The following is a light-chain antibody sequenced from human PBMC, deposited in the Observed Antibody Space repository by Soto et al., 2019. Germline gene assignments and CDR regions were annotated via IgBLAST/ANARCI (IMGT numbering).Light chain of an antibody. CDR2: EVS. CDR3: CSYGGRSTYV. V-gene: IGLV2-23*02. J-gene: IGLJ1*01. Sequence: QSALTQPASVSGSPGQSITISCTGTSSDVGSYNLVSWYQQHPGKAPKLMIYEVSKRPSGVSNRFSGSKSANTASVTISGLQADDEADYYCCSYGGRSTYVFGTGTKLTVL. CDR1: SSDVGSYNL.